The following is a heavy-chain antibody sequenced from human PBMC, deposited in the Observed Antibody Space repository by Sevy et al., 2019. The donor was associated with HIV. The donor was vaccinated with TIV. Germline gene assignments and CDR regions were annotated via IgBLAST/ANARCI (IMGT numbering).Heavy chain of an antibody. Sequence: GGYLRLYCAASGFTFSKYSMSWVRQPPGKGLGWVSTLSFGCGEINYADSVKGRFTISRDNSKSSVYLQMNNLRPEDTAVYYCAREGCTKPHDYWGQGTLVTVSS. CDR1: GFTFSKYS. CDR3: AREGCTKPHDY. D-gene: IGHD2-8*01. J-gene: IGHJ4*02. V-gene: IGHV3-23*01. CDR2: LSFGCGEI.